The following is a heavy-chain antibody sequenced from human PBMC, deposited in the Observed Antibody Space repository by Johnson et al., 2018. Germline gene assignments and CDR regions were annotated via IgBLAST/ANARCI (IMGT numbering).Heavy chain of an antibody. Sequence: QVQLVESGGGVVQXGRSXRLXCAASGFIFNTYAMHWVRQAPGKGLEWVATLSYDGSYKYYADSVKGRFTISRDNFKNTLWLQMDSLRAEDTAMYYCARGRIAAAGMAQYFQHWGQGTLVTVSS. D-gene: IGHD6-13*01. CDR2: LSYDGSYK. CDR1: GFIFNTYA. J-gene: IGHJ1*01. V-gene: IGHV3-30*14. CDR3: ARGRIAAAGMAQYFQH.